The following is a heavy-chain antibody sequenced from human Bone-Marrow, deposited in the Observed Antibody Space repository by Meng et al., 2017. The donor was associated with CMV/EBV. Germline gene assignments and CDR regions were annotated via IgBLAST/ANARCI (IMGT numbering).Heavy chain of an antibody. CDR2: VNPSGGTT. V-gene: IGHV1-46*01. J-gene: IGHJ4*02. Sequence: ASVMVSCKASGYCFTSYYMHWVRQAPGQGLEWMGIVNPSGGTTSYAEKFQGRVSMTRDTSTSTVYMEVSSLRPEDTAVYYCARDVGSSWYNDYWGQGTLVTVSS. CDR3: ARDVGSSWYNDY. CDR1: GYCFTSYY. D-gene: IGHD6-13*01.